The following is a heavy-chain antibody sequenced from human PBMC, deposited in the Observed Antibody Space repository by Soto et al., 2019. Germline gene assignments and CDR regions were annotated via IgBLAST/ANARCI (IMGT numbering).Heavy chain of an antibody. CDR2: IYYSGSA. J-gene: IGHJ4*02. CDR1: GGSVSSGSYY. CDR3: AREILWFGELYYLDY. V-gene: IGHV4-61*01. Sequence: QVQLQESGPGLVKPSETLSLTCTVSGGSVSSGSYYWSWIRQPPGKGLEWIGHIYYSGSANYNPSLKSRVTMSVDTSTNQFSLKLSSVTAADTAVYYCAREILWFGELYYLDYWGQGTLITVSS. D-gene: IGHD3-10*01.